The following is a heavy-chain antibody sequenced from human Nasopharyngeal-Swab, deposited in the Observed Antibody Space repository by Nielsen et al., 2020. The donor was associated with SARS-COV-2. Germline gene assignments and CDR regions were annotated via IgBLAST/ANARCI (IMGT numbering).Heavy chain of an antibody. Sequence: SETLSLTCAVYGGSFSGYYWSWIRQPPGKGLEWIGEINHSGSTNYNPSLKSRVTISVDTSKNQFSLKLSSVTAADTAVYYRARGGSSSWYYYYGMDVWGQGTTVTVSS. J-gene: IGHJ6*02. CDR2: INHSGST. CDR3: ARGGSSSWYYYYGMDV. V-gene: IGHV4-34*01. D-gene: IGHD6-13*01. CDR1: GGSFSGYY.